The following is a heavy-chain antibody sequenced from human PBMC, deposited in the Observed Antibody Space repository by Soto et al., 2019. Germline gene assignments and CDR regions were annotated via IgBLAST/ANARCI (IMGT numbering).Heavy chain of an antibody. D-gene: IGHD6-6*01. CDR2: ISGSGVST. V-gene: IGHV3-23*01. J-gene: IGHJ4*02. Sequence: EVQLLESGGGLVQPGGSLRLSCAASGFTFSSYAMSWVRQAPGKGLEWVSGISGSGVSTYYADSVKGRFTISRDNPKSTLYLQMNSLTAEDTAVYYCAKDRERIATRSIDYWGQGTLVTVSS. CDR3: AKDRERIATRSIDY. CDR1: GFTFSSYA.